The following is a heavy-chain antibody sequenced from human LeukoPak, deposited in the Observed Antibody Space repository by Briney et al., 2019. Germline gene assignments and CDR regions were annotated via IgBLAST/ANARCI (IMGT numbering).Heavy chain of an antibody. CDR2: IKTDGSST. D-gene: IGHD5-12*01. J-gene: IGHJ4*02. V-gene: IGHV3-74*01. CDR1: GFTFSTNW. CDR3: ARVRGYTQDY. Sequence: GRSLRLSCAASGFTFSTNWMHWVRQARGQGLVWVSHIKTDGSSTTYADSVRGRFTISRDNAKNTLRLRLDSLRAEDTAVYYCARVRGYTQDYWGQGTLDSVSS.